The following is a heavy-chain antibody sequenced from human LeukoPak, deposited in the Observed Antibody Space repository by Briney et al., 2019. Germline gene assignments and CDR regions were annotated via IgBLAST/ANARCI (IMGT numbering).Heavy chain of an antibody. CDR1: GFTFSSYG. Sequence: GGSLRLSCAASGFTFSSYGMHWVRQAPGKGLEWVAVIWYDGSNKYYADSVKGRFTISRDNSKNTLYLQMDSLRAEDTAVYYCARDGAAAPFDYWGQGTLVTVSS. D-gene: IGHD6-13*01. V-gene: IGHV3-33*01. J-gene: IGHJ4*02. CDR3: ARDGAAAPFDY. CDR2: IWYDGSNK.